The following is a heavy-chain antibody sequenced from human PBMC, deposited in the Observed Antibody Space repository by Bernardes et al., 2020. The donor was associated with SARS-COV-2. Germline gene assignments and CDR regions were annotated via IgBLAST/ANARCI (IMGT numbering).Heavy chain of an antibody. V-gene: IGHV4-39*02. CDR2: IYYSGIT. J-gene: IGHJ4*02. D-gene: IGHD3-16*01. CDR1: GGSISDSAYY. Sequence: SETLSLTCSVSGGSISDSAYYWGWIRQPPGKGLEWIGIIYYSGITYNNPSLKSRVIMSVDTSNNHFSLRVNSVTATDTAVYYCGRRTRESYVDYWGQGMLVIVSS. CDR3: GRRTRESYVDY.